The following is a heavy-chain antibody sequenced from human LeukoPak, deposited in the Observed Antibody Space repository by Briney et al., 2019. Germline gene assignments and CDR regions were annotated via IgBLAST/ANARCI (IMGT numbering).Heavy chain of an antibody. J-gene: IGHJ4*02. V-gene: IGHV3-66*01. CDR2: IYTGGST. CDR3: ARDSGYSYGSFDY. CDR1: GFTVSDSY. Sequence: GGSPRLSCAASGFTVSDSYMNWVRQAPGKGLEWVSVIYTGGSTYYADSVKGRFTISRDNSKNTLYLQLNSLRAEDTAVYYCARDSGYSYGSFDYWGQGTLVTVSS. D-gene: IGHD5-18*01.